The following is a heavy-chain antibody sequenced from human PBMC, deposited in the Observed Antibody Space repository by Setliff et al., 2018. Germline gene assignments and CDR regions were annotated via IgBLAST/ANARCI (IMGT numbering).Heavy chain of an antibody. D-gene: IGHD5-12*01. J-gene: IGHJ4*02. CDR1: GFNFSINDMTYG. CDR3: AKQKNTGYGQPVDF. CDR2: ISGNSGST. V-gene: IGHV3-23*01. Sequence: GESLKISCAASGFNFSINDMTYGMSWVRQAPGKGLQWVSGISGNSGSTYYAASVKGRFTISRDNSKNTLYLQMNSLRAEDTALYFCAKQKNTGYGQPVDFWGQGVQVTVSS.